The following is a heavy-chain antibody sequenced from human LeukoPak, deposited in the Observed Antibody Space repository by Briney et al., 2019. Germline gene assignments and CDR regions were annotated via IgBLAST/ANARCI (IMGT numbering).Heavy chain of an antibody. J-gene: IGHJ4*02. CDR1: GYSFTSYW. Sequence: GESLKISCKGSGYSFTSYWIGWVRQMPGKGLEWMGIIYPGDSDTRYSPSFQGQVAISADKSSSTAYLQWSSLKASDTAMYYCARPYCSGGSCYSFSFDYWGQGTLVTVSS. CDR2: IYPGDSDT. D-gene: IGHD2-15*01. V-gene: IGHV5-51*01. CDR3: ARPYCSGGSCYSFSFDY.